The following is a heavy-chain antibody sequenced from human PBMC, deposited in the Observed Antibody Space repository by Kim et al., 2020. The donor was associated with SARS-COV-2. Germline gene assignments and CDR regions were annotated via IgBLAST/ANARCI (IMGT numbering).Heavy chain of an antibody. J-gene: IGHJ5*02. CDR3: ARDCRYCIAPNWFDP. V-gene: IGHV1-18*01. CDR2: ISAYNGNT. D-gene: IGHD2-15*01. Sequence: ASVKVSCKASGYTFTSYGISWVRQAPGQGLEWMGWISAYNGNTNYAQKLQGRVTMTTDTSTSTAYMELRSLRSDDTAVYYCARDCRYCIAPNWFDPWGQGTLVTVSS. CDR1: GYTFTSYG.